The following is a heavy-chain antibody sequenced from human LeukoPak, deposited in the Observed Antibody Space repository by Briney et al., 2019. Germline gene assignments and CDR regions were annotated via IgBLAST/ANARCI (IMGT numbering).Heavy chain of an antibody. J-gene: IGHJ4*02. CDR2: ISGSGGST. Sequence: GGSLRLSCAASGFTFSSYAMSWARQAPGKGLEWVSTISGSGGSTYYADSVKGRFTISRDNSKNTLYLQMNSLRAEDTAVYYCAKGTGSYYFRLDYWGQGTLVTVSS. CDR3: AKGTGSYYFRLDY. D-gene: IGHD1-26*01. V-gene: IGHV3-23*01. CDR1: GFTFSSYA.